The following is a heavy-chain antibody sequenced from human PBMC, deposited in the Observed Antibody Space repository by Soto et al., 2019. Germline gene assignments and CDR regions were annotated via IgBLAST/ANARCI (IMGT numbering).Heavy chain of an antibody. D-gene: IGHD1-26*01. CDR1: GYTFTSYG. J-gene: IGHJ4*02. CDR2: ISAYSGNT. CDR3: ASAYSGSYYYLDY. V-gene: IGHV1-18*01. Sequence: PVKVSCKASGYTFTSYGISWLRQAPGQGLEWMGWISAYSGNTNYAQKLQGRVTMTTDTSTSTAYMELRSLRSDDTAVYYCASAYSGSYYYLDYWGQGTLVTVSS.